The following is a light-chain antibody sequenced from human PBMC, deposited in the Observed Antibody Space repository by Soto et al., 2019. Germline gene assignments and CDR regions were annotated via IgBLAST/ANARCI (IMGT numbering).Light chain of an antibody. Sequence: DIQMTQSPSSLSASVGDRVTISCRASQSISSYLNWYQQKPGKAPKLLIYSGSSLQGGVPSRFSGSGSGTDFTLTISNLQPEDFASYFCQQSNSFPRTFGQGTKVDIK. V-gene: IGKV1-39*01. J-gene: IGKJ1*01. CDR2: SGS. CDR3: QQSNSFPRT. CDR1: QSISSY.